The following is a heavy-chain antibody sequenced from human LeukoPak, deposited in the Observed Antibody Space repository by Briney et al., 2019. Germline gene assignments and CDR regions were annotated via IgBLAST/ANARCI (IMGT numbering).Heavy chain of an antibody. J-gene: IGHJ4*02. Sequence: ASVKVSCKVSGYTFTDYYMHWVQQAPGKGLEWMGLVDPEDGETIYAEKFQGRVTITADTSTDTAYMELSSLRSEDTAVYYCARDLDGMVYAMGYWGQGTLVTVSS. CDR2: VDPEDGET. CDR3: ARDLDGMVYAMGY. D-gene: IGHD2-8*01. V-gene: IGHV1-69-2*01. CDR1: GYTFTDYY.